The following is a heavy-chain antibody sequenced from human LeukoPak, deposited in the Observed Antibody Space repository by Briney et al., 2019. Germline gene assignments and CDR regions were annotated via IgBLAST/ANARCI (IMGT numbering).Heavy chain of an antibody. D-gene: IGHD3-10*01. J-gene: IGHJ6*02. V-gene: IGHV1-8*01. Sequence: ASVKVSCKASGYTFTSYDINWVRPATGQGLEWMGWMNPNSGNTGYAQKFQGRVTMTRNTSISTAYMELSSLRSEDTAVYYCARSARAYSGSTYYYYGMDVWGQGTTVTVSS. CDR1: GYTFTSYD. CDR3: ARSARAYSGSTYYYYGMDV. CDR2: MNPNSGNT.